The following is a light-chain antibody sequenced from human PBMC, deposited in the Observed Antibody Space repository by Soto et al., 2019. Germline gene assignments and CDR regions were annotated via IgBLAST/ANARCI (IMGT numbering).Light chain of an antibody. Sequence: DIQMTQSPSTLSAYVGDRVTITCRASQSITNWVAWYQQKPGKAPKLLIYDASNLESGVPSRFSGGGSGTDFTLTVSSLQPDYFATYYCQQYNNYSPTFGQGTKVEV. V-gene: IGKV1-5*01. CDR1: QSITNW. CDR2: DAS. J-gene: IGKJ1*01. CDR3: QQYNNYSPT.